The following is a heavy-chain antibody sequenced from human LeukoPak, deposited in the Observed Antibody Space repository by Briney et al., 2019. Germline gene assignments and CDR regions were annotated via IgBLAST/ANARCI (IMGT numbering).Heavy chain of an antibody. Sequence: SETLSLTCAVYGESFSTYYWSWICQLPWNCLERTGEINHSGNTNCNPSLKSRVTISVDTSKNQFSLKLSSVPAADTAVYYCARVDGDGYNIPDYWGQGTLVTVSS. CDR3: ARVDGDGYNIPDY. CDR2: INHSGNT. D-gene: IGHD5-24*01. V-gene: IGHV4-34*01. CDR1: GESFSTYY. J-gene: IGHJ4*02.